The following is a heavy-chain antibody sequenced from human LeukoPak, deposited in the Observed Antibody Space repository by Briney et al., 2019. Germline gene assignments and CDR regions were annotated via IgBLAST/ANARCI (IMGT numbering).Heavy chain of an antibody. J-gene: IGHJ4*02. Sequence: GESLKISCKGSGYSFTSYWISWVRQMPGKGLEWMGRIDPSDSYTNYSPSFQGHVTISADKSISTAYLQWSSLKASDTAMYYCARHQAPLGYCSGGSCQAYYFDYWGQGTLVTVSS. V-gene: IGHV5-10-1*01. D-gene: IGHD2-15*01. CDR1: GYSFTSYW. CDR2: IDPSDSYT. CDR3: ARHQAPLGYCSGGSCQAYYFDY.